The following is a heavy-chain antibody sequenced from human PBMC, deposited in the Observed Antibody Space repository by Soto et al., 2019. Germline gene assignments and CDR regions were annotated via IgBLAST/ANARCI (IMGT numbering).Heavy chain of an antibody. Sequence: EVQLVESGGGLVQPGGSLRLSCAASGFTFSSYDMHWVRQATGKGLEWVSAIGTAGDTYYPGSVKGRFTIARENAKNSLYLQMNSLRAGDTAVYYCARSSSGRGYYYYYMDVWGKGTTVTVSS. V-gene: IGHV3-13*01. CDR3: ARSSSGRGYYYYYMDV. CDR2: IGTAGDT. CDR1: GFTFSSYD. J-gene: IGHJ6*03. D-gene: IGHD3-10*01.